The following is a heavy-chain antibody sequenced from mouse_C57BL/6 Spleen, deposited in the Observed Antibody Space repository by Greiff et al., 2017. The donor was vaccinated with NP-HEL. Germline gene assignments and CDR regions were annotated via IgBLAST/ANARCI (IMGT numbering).Heavy chain of an antibody. CDR2: ISDGGSYT. CDR1: GFTFSSYA. V-gene: IGHV5-4*01. Sequence: DVMLVESGGGLVKPGGSLKLSCAASGFTFSSYAMSWVRQTPEKRLEWVATISDGGSYTYYPDNVKGRFTISRDNAKNNLYLQMSHLKSEDTAMYYCARERDYGSSYYDYWGQGTTLTVSS. D-gene: IGHD1-1*01. J-gene: IGHJ2*01. CDR3: ARERDYGSSYYDY.